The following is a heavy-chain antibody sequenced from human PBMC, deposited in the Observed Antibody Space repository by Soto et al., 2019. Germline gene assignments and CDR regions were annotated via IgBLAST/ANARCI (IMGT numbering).Heavy chain of an antibody. J-gene: IGHJ6*02. V-gene: IGHV3-21*01. CDR2: ISSSSSYI. CDR1: GFTFRSYS. CDR3: ARDLYRSSVNYNSYGMDV. D-gene: IGHD6-6*01. Sequence: GGSLRLSCAASGFTFRSYSMNWVRQAPGKGLEWVSSISSSSSYIYYSESVKGRFTISRDNAKNSLYLQINSLRAEDTAVYYCARDLYRSSVNYNSYGMDVWGQGTTVTVSS.